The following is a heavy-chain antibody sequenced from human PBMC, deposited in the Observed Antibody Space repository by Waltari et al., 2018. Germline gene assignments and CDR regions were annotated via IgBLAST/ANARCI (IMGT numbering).Heavy chain of an antibody. J-gene: IGHJ3*02. V-gene: IGHV6-1*01. CDR2: QSDCSKGRI. CDR3: ARGKFAAFDI. CDR1: GDSLFTTSVA. Sequence: QVQLQQSGPGLVKPSQTLSLTCAVSGDSLFTTSVAWNWIRQSPSRGLEWLGRQSDCSKGRIDKARYVTGRTTVNPETSKNPYALQLDSGTPDETAVYYCARGKFAAFDIWGQGTMVTVSS.